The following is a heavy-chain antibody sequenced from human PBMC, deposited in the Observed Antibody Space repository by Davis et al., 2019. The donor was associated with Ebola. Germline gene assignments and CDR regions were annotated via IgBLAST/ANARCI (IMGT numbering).Heavy chain of an antibody. Sequence: MPGGSLRLSCAVYGGSFSDYYWSWIRQPPGKGLEWIGEINHSGSTNYNPSLKSRVTISVDTSKNQFSLKLSSVTAADTAVYYCARLAGVVVVPAAIRYYYGMDVWGQGTTVTVSS. D-gene: IGHD2-2*01. J-gene: IGHJ6*02. CDR1: GGSFSDYY. CDR2: INHSGST. V-gene: IGHV4-34*01. CDR3: ARLAGVVVVPAAIRYYYGMDV.